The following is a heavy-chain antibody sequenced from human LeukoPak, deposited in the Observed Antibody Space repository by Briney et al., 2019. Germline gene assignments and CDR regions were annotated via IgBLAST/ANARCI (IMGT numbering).Heavy chain of an antibody. CDR1: GGSISSYY. CDR3: ARFKGATWGDAFDF. Sequence: PSETLSLTCTVSGGSISSYYWSWIRQPPGKGLEWIGYIYYSGSTNYNPSLKSRVTISVETSKDKFSLKLSSVTAVDTAVYYCARFKGATWGDAFDFWGQGTMVTVSS. J-gene: IGHJ3*01. D-gene: IGHD3-16*01. CDR2: IYYSGST. V-gene: IGHV4-59*12.